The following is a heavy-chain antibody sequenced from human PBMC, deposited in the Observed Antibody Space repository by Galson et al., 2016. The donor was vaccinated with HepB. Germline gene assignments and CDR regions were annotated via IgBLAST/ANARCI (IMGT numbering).Heavy chain of an antibody. CDR2: TYYRSKWYN. D-gene: IGHD1/OR15-1a*01. J-gene: IGHJ6*02. CDR1: GDSVSSNNAI. V-gene: IGHV6-1*01. CDR3: AGHLRMGRTSNGLDV. Sequence: CAISGDSVSSNNAIWNWIRQSPSRGLEWLGRTYYRSKWYNDYGVSVKSRITISPDTSKTQFSLQLTSVTPEDTAVSYCAGHLRMGRTSNGLDVWGQGTTVTVSS.